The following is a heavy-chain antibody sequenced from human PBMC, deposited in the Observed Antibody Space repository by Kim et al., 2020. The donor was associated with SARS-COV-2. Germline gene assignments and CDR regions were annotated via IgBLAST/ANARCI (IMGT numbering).Heavy chain of an antibody. CDR3: AREGLSLRYSDP. V-gene: IGHV4-39*07. D-gene: IGHD3-9*01. Sequence: SETLSLTCTVSGGSISSSSYYWGWIRQPPGKGLEWIGSIYYSGSTYYNPSLKSRVTISVDTSKNQFSLKLSSVTAADTAVYYCAREGLSLRYSDPWGQGTLVTVSS. CDR1: GGSISSSSYY. J-gene: IGHJ5*02. CDR2: IYYSGST.